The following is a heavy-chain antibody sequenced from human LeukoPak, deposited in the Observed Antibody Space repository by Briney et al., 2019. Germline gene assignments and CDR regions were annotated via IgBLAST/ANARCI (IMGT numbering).Heavy chain of an antibody. D-gene: IGHD3-22*01. CDR3: AKDRHTKGHYDSSRGGQGRRLFDY. Sequence: GGCLRLSCAASGFTFSSYAMSWVRQAPGKGLEWVSAIIGSGGSTYYADSVKGRFTISRDNSKNTLYLQMNSLRAEDTAVYYCAKDRHTKGHYDSSRGGQGRRLFDYWGQGTLVTVSS. J-gene: IGHJ4*02. V-gene: IGHV3-23*01. CDR2: IIGSGGST. CDR1: GFTFSSYA.